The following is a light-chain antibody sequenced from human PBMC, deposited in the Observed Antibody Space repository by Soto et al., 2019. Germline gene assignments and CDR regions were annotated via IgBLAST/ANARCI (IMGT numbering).Light chain of an antibody. Sequence: EIVWTQSPATLSLSPGERATLSCRASQSVSSYLAWYQQKPGQAPRLLIYDASNRATGIPARFSGSGSGTDFTLTISSLEPEDFAVYYCQKRSNWPPITCGQGTRLEIK. CDR2: DAS. V-gene: IGKV3-11*01. CDR3: QKRSNWPPIT. CDR1: QSVSSY. J-gene: IGKJ5*01.